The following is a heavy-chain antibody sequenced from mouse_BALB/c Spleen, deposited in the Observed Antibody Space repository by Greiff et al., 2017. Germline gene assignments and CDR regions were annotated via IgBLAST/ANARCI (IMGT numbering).Heavy chain of an antibody. CDR1: GYTFTSYW. J-gene: IGHJ2*01. V-gene: IGHV1-7*01. D-gene: IGHD2-10*01. CDR2: INPSTGYT. Sequence: VKLVESGAELAKPGASVKMSCKASGYTFTSYWMHWVKQRPGQGLEWIGYINPSTGYTEYNQKFKDKATLTADKSSSTAYMQLSSLTSEDSAVYYCAPSYYGNYDYWGQGTTLTVSS. CDR3: APSYYGNYDY.